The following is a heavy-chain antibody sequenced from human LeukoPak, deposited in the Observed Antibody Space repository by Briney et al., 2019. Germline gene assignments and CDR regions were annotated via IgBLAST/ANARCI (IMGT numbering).Heavy chain of an antibody. V-gene: IGHV3-7*02. CDR3: ARVRIGQQLDKYYYYAMDV. CDR2: IKQDETEK. CDR1: GLNFRSFW. J-gene: IGHJ6*02. Sequence: GGSLRLSCAVSGLNFRSFWMSWVRQAPGKGLEWVANIKQDETEKFYVDSVKGRFTISRDNAENSLYLQMNSLRVEDSAVYYCARVRIGQQLDKYYYYAMDVWGQGTTVTVSS. D-gene: IGHD6-13*01.